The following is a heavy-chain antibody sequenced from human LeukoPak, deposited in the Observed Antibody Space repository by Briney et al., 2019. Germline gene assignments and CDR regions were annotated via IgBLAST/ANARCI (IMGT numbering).Heavy chain of an antibody. CDR3: AGDSSGYYEFDY. V-gene: IGHV3-30-3*01. CDR1: GFTFSSYA. CDR2: ISYDESNE. J-gene: IGHJ4*02. D-gene: IGHD3-22*01. Sequence: PGRSLRLSCAASGFTFSSYAMHWVRQAPGKGLEWVAFISYDESNEYYADSVKGRFTISRDKSKNTLYLQMNSLRAEDTAVYYCAGDSSGYYEFDYWGQGTLVTVSS.